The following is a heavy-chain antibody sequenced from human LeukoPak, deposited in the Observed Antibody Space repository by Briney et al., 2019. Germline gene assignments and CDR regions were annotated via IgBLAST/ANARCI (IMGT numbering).Heavy chain of an antibody. V-gene: IGHV3-21*01. D-gene: IGHD1-26*01. CDR1: GFTFSIYS. CDR2: ISSSSSYI. Sequence: GGSLRLSCAASGFTFSIYSINWVRQAPGKGLEWVSSISSSSSYIYYADSVKGRFTISRDSAKNSLYLHMNSLRAEDTAVYFCAREPTVGTPPAWGQGTLVTVSS. J-gene: IGHJ4*02. CDR3: AREPTVGTPPA.